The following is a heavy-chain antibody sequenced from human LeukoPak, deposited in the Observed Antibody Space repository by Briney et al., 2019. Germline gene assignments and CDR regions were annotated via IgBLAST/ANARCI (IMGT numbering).Heavy chain of an antibody. CDR2: IYYSGST. J-gene: IGHJ3*02. V-gene: IGHV4-59*01. CDR1: GGSISSYY. D-gene: IGHD5-18*01. CDR3: ARDRAGGYSYGTVGAFDI. Sequence: PSETLSLTCTVSGGSISSYYWSWIRQPPGKGLEWIGYIYYSGSTNYNPSLKSRVTISVDTSKNQFSLKLSSVTAADTAVYYCARDRAGGYSYGTVGAFDIWGQGTMVTVSS.